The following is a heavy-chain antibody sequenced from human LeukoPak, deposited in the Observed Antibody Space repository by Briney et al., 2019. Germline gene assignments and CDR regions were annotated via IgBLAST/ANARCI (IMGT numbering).Heavy chain of an antibody. J-gene: IGHJ6*03. V-gene: IGHV3-53*01. D-gene: IGHD1-7*01. CDR2: IYSGGST. CDR1: GFTVSSNY. Sequence: PGGSLRLSCAASGFTVSSNYMSWVRQAPGKGLEWVSVIYSGGSTYYADSVKGRITICSNTFKNTFYLLMSSLTDENTVDYYCARDQLELRDYYYYIDVWGKGTTVTVSS. CDR3: ARDQLELRDYYYYIDV.